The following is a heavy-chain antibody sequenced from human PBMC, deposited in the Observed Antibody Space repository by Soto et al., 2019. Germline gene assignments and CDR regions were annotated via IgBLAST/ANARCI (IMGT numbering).Heavy chain of an antibody. V-gene: IGHV4-30-2*01. Sequence: QLQLQESGSGLVKPSQTLSLTCAVSGGSISSGGYSWSWIRQPPGKGLEWIGYIHHSGSTYYNPSLKSRVTISVDRSKNQFSLKLSSVTAADTAVYYCARRQLWFGVDYWGQGTLVTVSS. CDR2: IHHSGST. CDR1: GGSISSGGYS. D-gene: IGHD3-10*01. CDR3: ARRQLWFGVDY. J-gene: IGHJ4*02.